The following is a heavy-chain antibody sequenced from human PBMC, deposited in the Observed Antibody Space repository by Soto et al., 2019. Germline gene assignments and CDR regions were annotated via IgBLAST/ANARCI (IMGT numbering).Heavy chain of an antibody. CDR1: GFAFSTYA. D-gene: IGHD4-17*01. J-gene: IGHJ4*02. V-gene: IGHV3-23*01. CDR3: AKSSKSPTIWYGDYDLDY. Sequence: EVQLLESGGGLAQPGGSLRLSCAASGFAFSTYAMTWVRQAPGKGLEWVSSISASAGTTYYADSVRGRFTISRDNSKNTLFLQISSLRVEDTAVYYCAKSSKSPTIWYGDYDLDYWGQGTLVTVSS. CDR2: ISASAGTT.